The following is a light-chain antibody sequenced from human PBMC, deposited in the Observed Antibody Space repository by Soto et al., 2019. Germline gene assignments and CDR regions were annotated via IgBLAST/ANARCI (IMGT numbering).Light chain of an antibody. J-gene: IGKJ5*01. CDR3: QQYNNRPS. CDR1: QTVSRN. V-gene: IGKV3-15*01. CDR2: DIS. Sequence: EVVMTQSPATLSVSPGERATLSCRASQTVSRNLAWYQQRPGQAPRLLIYDISNRAAGVPARFIGSGSETEFTLTIRSMKSEDFAVYVCQQYNNRPSFCQGTRLENK.